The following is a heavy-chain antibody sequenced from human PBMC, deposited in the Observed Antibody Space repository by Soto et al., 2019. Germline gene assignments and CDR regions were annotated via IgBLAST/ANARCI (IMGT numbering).Heavy chain of an antibody. V-gene: IGHV3-49*04. J-gene: IGHJ6*02. CDR1: GFTFGDYA. Sequence: HPGGSLRLSCTASGFTFGDYAMSWVRQAPGKGLEWVGFIRSKAYGGTTEYAASMKGRFTISRDDSKSIAYLQMNSPKTEDTAVYYCTRAGLLLWFGEFKYGMDVWGQGTTVTVSS. CDR2: IRSKAYGGTT. D-gene: IGHD3-10*01. CDR3: TRAGLLLWFGEFKYGMDV.